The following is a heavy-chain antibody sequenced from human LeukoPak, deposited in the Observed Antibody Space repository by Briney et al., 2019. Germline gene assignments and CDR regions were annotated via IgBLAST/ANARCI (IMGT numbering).Heavy chain of an antibody. D-gene: IGHD3-10*01. CDR3: AKATMGSGSYLDSMDV. CDR2: ISWNSGSI. V-gene: IGHV3-9*01. Sequence: GRSLRLSCAASGFTFDDYAMHWVRQAPGKGLEWVSGISWNSGSIGYADSVKGRFTISRDNAKNSLYLQMNSLRAEDTALYYCAKATMGSGSYLDSMDVWGQGTTVTVSS. CDR1: GFTFDDYA. J-gene: IGHJ6*02.